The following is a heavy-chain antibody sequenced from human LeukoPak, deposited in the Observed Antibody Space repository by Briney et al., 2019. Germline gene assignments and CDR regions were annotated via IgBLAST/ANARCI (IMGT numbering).Heavy chain of an antibody. CDR2: MNPNSGNT. CDR1: GYTFTSYD. Sequence: GASVKVSCKASGYTFTSYDINWVRQATGQGLEWMGWMNPNSGNTGYAQKFQGRVTITRNTSISTAYMELSSLRSEDTAVYYCARGLLYRGYSYGSGGDYWGQGTLVTVSS. D-gene: IGHD5-18*01. CDR3: ARGLLYRGYSYGSGGDY. J-gene: IGHJ4*02. V-gene: IGHV1-8*01.